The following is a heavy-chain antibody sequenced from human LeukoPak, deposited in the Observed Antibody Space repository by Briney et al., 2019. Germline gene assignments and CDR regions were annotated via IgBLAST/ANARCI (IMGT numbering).Heavy chain of an antibody. CDR2: IIPIFGTA. CDR1: GGTFSSYA. J-gene: IGHJ4*02. CDR3: ARAGSSTSCPDY. Sequence: ASVKVSCKASGGTFSSYAISWVRQAPGQGLEWMGGIIPIFGTANYAQKFQGRVTITADESTSTAYMELSSLRSEDTAVYYCARAGSSTSCPDYWGQGTLITVSS. D-gene: IGHD2-2*01. V-gene: IGHV1-69*13.